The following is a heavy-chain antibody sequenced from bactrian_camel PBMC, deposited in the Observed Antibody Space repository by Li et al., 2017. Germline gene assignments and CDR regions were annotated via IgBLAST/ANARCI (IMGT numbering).Heavy chain of an antibody. J-gene: IGHJ4*01. CDR3: AIGLVPYCSGAYCYTQYKY. V-gene: IGHV3S25*01. Sequence: QLVESGGGSVQAGGSLTLSCAVSGLPHSSHCLSWIRQAPGKGLEWVSAINSGGGSTYYADSVKGRFTISRDNAKNTLYLQMNSLKLEDTAVYYCAIGLVPYCSGAYCYTQYKYWGQGTQVTVS. CDR2: INSGGGST. D-gene: IGHD2*01. CDR1: GLPHSSHC.